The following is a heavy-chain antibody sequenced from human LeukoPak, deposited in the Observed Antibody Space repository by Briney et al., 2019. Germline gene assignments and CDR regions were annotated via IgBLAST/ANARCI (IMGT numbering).Heavy chain of an antibody. J-gene: IGHJ4*02. CDR2: ISYDGSNK. V-gene: IGHV3-30*18. D-gene: IGHD6-13*01. Sequence: PGGSLRLSCAASGFTFSSYGMHWVRQAPGKGLEWVAVISYDGSNKYYADSVKGRFTISRDNSKNTLYLQMNSLRAEDTAVYYCAKDRGSSWRYFPIDYWGQGTLVTVSS. CDR3: AKDRGSSWRYFPIDY. CDR1: GFTFSSYG.